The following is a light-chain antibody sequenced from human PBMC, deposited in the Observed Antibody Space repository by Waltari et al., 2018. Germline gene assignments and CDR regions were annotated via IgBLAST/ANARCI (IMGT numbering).Light chain of an antibody. V-gene: IGKV3-11*01. CDR2: DAS. CDR3: QHRGHWPPDAT. J-gene: IGKJ3*01. CDR1: QSVRSA. Sequence: EIVLTQSPATLSLSPGERATLSCRASQSVRSALAWYQQKPGQSPRLLIYDASNRPTGIPARFSGSGSGTDFTLTISSLEPEDFAVYYCQHRGHWPPDATFGPGTKVDIK.